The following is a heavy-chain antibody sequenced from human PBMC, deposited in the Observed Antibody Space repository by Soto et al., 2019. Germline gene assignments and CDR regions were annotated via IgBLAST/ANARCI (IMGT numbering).Heavy chain of an antibody. V-gene: IGHV3-48*02. CDR1: GFIFTSYA. Sequence: GGSLRLSCAASGFIFTSYAMNWVRQAPGKGLEWVSYISSNSGTIYYTDSVKGRFTISRDNTKNSLYLQMNSLRDEDTVVYYCARDWYYYGSGSYYPFDYWGQGTLVTVS. D-gene: IGHD3-10*01. CDR2: ISSNSGTI. J-gene: IGHJ4*02. CDR3: ARDWYYYGSGSYYPFDY.